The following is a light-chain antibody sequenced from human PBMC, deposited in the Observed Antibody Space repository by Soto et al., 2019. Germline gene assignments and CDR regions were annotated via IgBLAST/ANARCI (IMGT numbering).Light chain of an antibody. Sequence: QSVLTQPPSASGTPGQRVTISCSGSSSNIGSNYVYWYQQLPGTAPKLLISNNTNRPSGVPDRFSGSRSGTSASLAITGLQSEDEADYYCQSFYSSLTGSIFGVGTKLTVL. CDR2: NNT. CDR3: QSFYSSLTGSI. CDR1: SSNIGSNY. V-gene: IGLV1-47*02. J-gene: IGLJ2*01.